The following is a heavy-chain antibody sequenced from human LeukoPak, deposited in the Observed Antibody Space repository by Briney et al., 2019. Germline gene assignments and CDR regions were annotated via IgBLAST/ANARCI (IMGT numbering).Heavy chain of an antibody. CDR2: ISGSGGST. Sequence: GGSLRLSCAASGFTFSSYGMSWVRQAPGKGLEWVSAISGSGGSTYYADSVKGRFTISRDNAKNSLYLQMNSLRAEDTAVYYCARDLTMVRGVLPYWGQGTLVTVSS. J-gene: IGHJ4*02. CDR1: GFTFSSYG. V-gene: IGHV3-23*01. D-gene: IGHD3-10*01. CDR3: ARDLTMVRGVLPY.